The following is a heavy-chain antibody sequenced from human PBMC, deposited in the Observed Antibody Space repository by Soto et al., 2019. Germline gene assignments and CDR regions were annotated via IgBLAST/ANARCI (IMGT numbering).Heavy chain of an antibody. J-gene: IGHJ6*03. CDR3: AREGYCSGGSCYPVGYYYYMDV. V-gene: IGHV3-21*01. Sequence: GGSLRLSCAASGFIFSDYSMNWVRQAPGKGLEWVSSIGISTTYIYYADSVKGRFTISRDNAKNSLYLQMNSLRAEDTAVYYCAREGYCSGGSCYPVGYYYYMDVWGKGTTVTVSS. CDR2: IGISTTYI. CDR1: GFIFSDYS. D-gene: IGHD2-15*01.